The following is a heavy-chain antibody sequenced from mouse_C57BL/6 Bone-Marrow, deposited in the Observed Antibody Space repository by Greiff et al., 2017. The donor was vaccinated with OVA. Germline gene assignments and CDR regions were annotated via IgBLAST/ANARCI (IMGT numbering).Heavy chain of an antibody. V-gene: IGHV1-39*01. CDR2: INPNYGTT. CDR3: ARTLSSLFDY. D-gene: IGHD1-1*01. Sequence: VQLQQSGPELVKPGASVKISCKASGYSFTDYNMNWVKQSNGKSLEWIGVINPNYGTTSYNQKFKGKATLTAEKSSSTAYMQLSSLTSEDSAVYFCARTLSSLFDYWGQGTTLTVSS. CDR1: GYSFTDYN. J-gene: IGHJ2*01.